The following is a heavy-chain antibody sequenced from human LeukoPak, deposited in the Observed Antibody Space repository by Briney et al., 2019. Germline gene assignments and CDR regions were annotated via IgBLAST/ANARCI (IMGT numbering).Heavy chain of an antibody. Sequence: SETLSLTCTVSGGSISSSSYYWGWIRQPPGKGLEWIGYIYYSGSTYYNPPLKSRVTISVDTSKNQFSLKLSSVTAADTAVYYCARDPAGYPRVAFDIWDQGTMVNVSS. J-gene: IGHJ3*02. CDR1: GGSISSSSYY. CDR3: ARDPAGYPRVAFDI. CDR2: IYYSGST. V-gene: IGHV4-31*03. D-gene: IGHD5-18*01.